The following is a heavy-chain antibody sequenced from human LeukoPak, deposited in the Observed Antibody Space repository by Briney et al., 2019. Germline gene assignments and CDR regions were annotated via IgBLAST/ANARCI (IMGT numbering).Heavy chain of an antibody. V-gene: IGHV1-2*02. CDR3: AREGGGRWLQLRNFDY. D-gene: IGHD5-24*01. Sequence: ASVKVSCKASGYTFTGYYMHWVRQAPGQGLEWMGWINPNSGGTNYAQKFQGRVTMTRDTSISTAYMELSRLRSDDTAVYYCAREGGGRWLQLRNFDYWGQGTLVTVSS. J-gene: IGHJ4*02. CDR1: GYTFTGYY. CDR2: INPNSGGT.